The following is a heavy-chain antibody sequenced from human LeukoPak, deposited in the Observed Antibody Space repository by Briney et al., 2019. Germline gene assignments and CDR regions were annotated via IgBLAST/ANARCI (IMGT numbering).Heavy chain of an antibody. J-gene: IGHJ3*02. V-gene: IGHV3-73*01. CDR2: VTSKTNSYAT. Sequence: GGSLRLSCAASGFTFSGFIIHWVRQAPGKGLEWIGRVTSKTNSYATAYAASVKGRFTVSRDDSKETAYLQMNSLKTEDTAMYYWAAGITLVRGGTFDIWGQGTMVIVSS. CDR1: GFTFSGFI. D-gene: IGHD3-10*01. CDR3: AAGITLVRGGTFDI.